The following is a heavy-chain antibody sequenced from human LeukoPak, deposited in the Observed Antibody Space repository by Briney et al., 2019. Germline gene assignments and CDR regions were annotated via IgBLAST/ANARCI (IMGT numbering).Heavy chain of an antibody. J-gene: IGHJ4*02. D-gene: IGHD6-13*01. CDR2: ISSSSSYI. V-gene: IGHV3-21*01. CDR3: ASARGSSWYDFDY. Sequence: KPGGSLRLSCAASGFTFSSYSMNWVRQAPGKGLEWVSSISSSSSYIYYADSLKGRFTISRDNAKNSLYLQMNSLRADDTAVYYCASARGSSWYDFDYWGQGTLVTVSS. CDR1: GFTFSSYS.